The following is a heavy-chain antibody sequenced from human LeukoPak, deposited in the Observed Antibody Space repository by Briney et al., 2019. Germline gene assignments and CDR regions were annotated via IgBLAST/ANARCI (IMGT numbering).Heavy chain of an antibody. CDR3: ARDLGTTNYYFDH. J-gene: IGHJ4*02. CDR1: GFTFSDFG. CDR2: IWYDGSKR. D-gene: IGHD7-27*01. V-gene: IGHV3-33*01. Sequence: GGSLRLSCSASGFTFSDFGLHWVRQAPGKGLEWVAVIWYDGSKRYYADSVKGRFTISRDDSKNTVFLQMTSLRVDDTGVYYCARDLGTTNYYFDHWGQGTLVTASS.